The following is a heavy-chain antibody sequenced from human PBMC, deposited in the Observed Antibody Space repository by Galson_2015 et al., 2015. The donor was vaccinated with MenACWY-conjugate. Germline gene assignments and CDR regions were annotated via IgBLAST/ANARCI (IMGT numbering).Heavy chain of an antibody. CDR1: GFPFSDFY. J-gene: IGHJ2*01. CDR2: IRKGDYT. Sequence: LRLSCAASGFPFSDFYMTWIRQAPGKGPEWTSSIRKGDYTGYADSVKGRFIISRDNSKNSVFLQMTSLRVEDTAVYYCARERHVGGAKFLDIWGRGTLVTVSS. V-gene: IGHV3-11*05. CDR3: ARERHVGGAKFLDI. D-gene: IGHD2-21*01.